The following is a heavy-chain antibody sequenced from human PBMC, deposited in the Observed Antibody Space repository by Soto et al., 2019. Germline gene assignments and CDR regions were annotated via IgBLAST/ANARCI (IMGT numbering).Heavy chain of an antibody. J-gene: IGHJ4*02. CDR3: GAALYCGGDCYFDY. V-gene: IGHV3-23*01. CDR1: GFTFSSYA. CDR2: ISGSGGST. D-gene: IGHD2-21*02. Sequence: GGSLRLSCAASGFTFSSYAMSWVRQAPGKGLEWVSAISGSGGSTYYADSVKGRFTISRDNSKNTLYLQMNSLRAEDTAVYYCGAALYCGGDCYFDYWGQGTLVTVSS.